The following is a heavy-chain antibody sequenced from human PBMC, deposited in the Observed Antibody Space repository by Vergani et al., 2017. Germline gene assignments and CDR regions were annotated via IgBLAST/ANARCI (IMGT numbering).Heavy chain of an antibody. Sequence: QVQLQQWGAGLLKPSETLSLTCAVYGGSFSGYYWSWIRKPPGKGLEWIGEINHSGSTNYNPSLKSRVTISVDTSKNQFSLKLSSVTASDTSVYYCARASRYYDIVTGYYGNWFDPWGQGTLVTVSS. CDR3: ARASRYYDIVTGYYGNWFDP. V-gene: IGHV4-34*01. D-gene: IGHD3-9*01. CDR1: GGSFSGYY. J-gene: IGHJ5*02. CDR2: INHSGST.